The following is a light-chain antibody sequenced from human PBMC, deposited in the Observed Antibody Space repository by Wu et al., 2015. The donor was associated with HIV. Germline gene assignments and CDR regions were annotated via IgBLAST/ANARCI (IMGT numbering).Light chain of an antibody. CDR3: QQRSNWPPIT. Sequence: EIVLTQFPVTLSLSPGDRATLSCRASQSVSNYLAWYQQKPGQAPRLLIYDASNRATGIPARFSGSGSGTDFTLTISSLEPEDFAVYYCQQRSNWPPITFGQGTRLEIK. J-gene: IGKJ5*01. CDR1: QSVSNY. V-gene: IGKV3-11*01. CDR2: DAS.